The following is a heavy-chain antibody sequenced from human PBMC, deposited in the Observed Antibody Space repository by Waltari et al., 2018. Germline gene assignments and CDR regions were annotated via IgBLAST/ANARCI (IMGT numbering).Heavy chain of an antibody. V-gene: IGHV3-21*01. Sequence: EVQLVESGGCLVKPGGSLRLSCAASVLTFSCSGMNWVRQDPGKGMEWGSPISSSSSYIYYADSVKGRFTISRDNAKNSLYLQRNSLRAEDTAVYYCAGDIDYFDYWGQGTLVTVSS. CDR1: VLTFSCSG. J-gene: IGHJ4*02. CDR3: AGDIDYFDY. CDR2: ISSSSSYI. D-gene: IGHD2-15*01.